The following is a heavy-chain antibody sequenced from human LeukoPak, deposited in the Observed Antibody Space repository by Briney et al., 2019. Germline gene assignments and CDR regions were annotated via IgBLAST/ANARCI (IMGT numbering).Heavy chain of an antibody. J-gene: IGHJ5*02. CDR1: GGSFSGYY. CDR2: INHSGST. CDR3: ARGKRWPQSSVWFDP. D-gene: IGHD5-24*01. Sequence: SETLSLTCAVYGGSFSGYYWSWIRQPPGKGLEWIGEINHSGSTNYNPSLKSRVTISVDTSKNQFSLKLSSVTAADTAVYYCARGKRWPQSSVWFDPWGQGTLVTVSS. V-gene: IGHV4-34*01.